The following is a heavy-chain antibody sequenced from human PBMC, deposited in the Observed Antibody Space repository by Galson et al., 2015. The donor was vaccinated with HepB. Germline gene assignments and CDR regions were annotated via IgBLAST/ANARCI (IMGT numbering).Heavy chain of an antibody. J-gene: IGHJ4*02. CDR3: ARYYGDYRAFDY. Sequence: SLRLSCAASGFHFSDYWMHWVRQVLGKGLVWVSNTNGGETHKRYADSVKGRFTISRGNSNNMLYLQMNNLRVEDTAVYYCARYYGDYRAFDYWGQGTLVSVSS. D-gene: IGHD4-17*01. V-gene: IGHV3-74*01. CDR1: GFHFSDYW. CDR2: TNGGETHK.